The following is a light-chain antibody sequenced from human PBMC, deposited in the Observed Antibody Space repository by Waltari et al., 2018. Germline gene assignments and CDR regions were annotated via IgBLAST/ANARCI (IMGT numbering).Light chain of an antibody. Sequence: QSALTQPRSVSGSPGQSVTISCTGTRSYVGAYDYVSWYQQRPGKAPKLIIYDVTERPSGVPDRFSGSKSDNKASLTISGLQADDEADYYCCSYAGRYTNYVFGSGTKVTVL. CDR2: DVT. CDR3: CSYAGRYTNYV. V-gene: IGLV2-11*01. CDR1: RSYVGAYDY. J-gene: IGLJ1*01.